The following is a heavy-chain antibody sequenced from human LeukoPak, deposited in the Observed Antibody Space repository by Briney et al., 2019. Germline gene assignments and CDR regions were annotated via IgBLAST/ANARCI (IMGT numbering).Heavy chain of an antibody. Sequence: GGSLRLSCAASGFTFSSYAMSWVRQAPGKGLEWVSAISGSGGSTYYADSVKGRFTISRDNSKNTLYLQMNSLRAEDTAVYYCAKDPGLQQQLAYFDYWGQGTLVTVSS. J-gene: IGHJ4*02. V-gene: IGHV3-23*01. D-gene: IGHD6-13*01. CDR1: GFTFSSYA. CDR2: ISGSGGST. CDR3: AKDPGLQQQLAYFDY.